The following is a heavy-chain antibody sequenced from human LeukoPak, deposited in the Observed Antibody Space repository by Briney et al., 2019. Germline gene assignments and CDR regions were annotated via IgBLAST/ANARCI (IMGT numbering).Heavy chain of an antibody. J-gene: IGHJ5*02. V-gene: IGHV1-2*02. Sequence: ASVKVSCKASGYTFTSYGTSWVRQAPGQGLEWMGWINPNSGGTNYAQKFQGRVTMTRDTSISTAYMELSRLRSDDTAVYYCARVLGYDILTGYYNWFDPWGQGTLVTVSS. CDR3: ARVLGYDILTGYYNWFDP. CDR2: INPNSGGT. D-gene: IGHD3-9*01. CDR1: GYTFTSYG.